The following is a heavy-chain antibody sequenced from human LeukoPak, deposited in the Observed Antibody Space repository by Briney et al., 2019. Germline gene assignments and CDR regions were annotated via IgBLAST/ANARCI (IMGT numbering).Heavy chain of an antibody. J-gene: IGHJ3*02. V-gene: IGHV4-59*01. CDR1: GGSISSYY. CDR3: ARGASIVVVPEEAFDI. Sequence: SETLSLTCTVSGGSISSYYWSWIRQPPGKGLEWIGYIYYSGSTNYNPSLKSRVTISVDTSKNQFSLKLSSVTAADTAVYYCARGASIVVVPEEAFDIWGQGTMVTVSS. CDR2: IYYSGST. D-gene: IGHD3-22*01.